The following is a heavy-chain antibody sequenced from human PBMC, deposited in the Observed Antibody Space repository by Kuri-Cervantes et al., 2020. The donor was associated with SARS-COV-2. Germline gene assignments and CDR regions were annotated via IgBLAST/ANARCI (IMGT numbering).Heavy chain of an antibody. J-gene: IGHJ4*02. CDR1: GGSISSSSYY. V-gene: IGHV4-39*01. Sequence: SETLSLTCTVSGGSISSSSYYWGWIRQPPGKGLEWIGSIYYSGSTHYNPSPNSPFTISVDTSKNQFSLKLSSVTAADTAVYYCARHFPPSRGYYSDYFDYWGQGTLVTVSS. D-gene: IGHD3-22*01. CDR3: ARHFPPSRGYYSDYFDY. CDR2: IYYSGST.